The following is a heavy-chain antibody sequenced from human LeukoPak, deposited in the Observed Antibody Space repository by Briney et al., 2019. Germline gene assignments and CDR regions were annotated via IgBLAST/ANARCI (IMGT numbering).Heavy chain of an antibody. CDR1: GFTLNNYA. CDR3: ARSVTSLFYYFDY. J-gene: IGHJ4*02. CDR2: ISGRGDRT. Sequence: PGGSLRLSCAASGFTLNNYAVSWVRQAPGKGLEWVSSISGRGDRTLYADSVRGRFTISGDFSKNTLYLQMNGLRAEDTAVYFCARSVTSLFYYFDYWGQGSLVTVSS. V-gene: IGHV3-23*01. D-gene: IGHD4-17*01.